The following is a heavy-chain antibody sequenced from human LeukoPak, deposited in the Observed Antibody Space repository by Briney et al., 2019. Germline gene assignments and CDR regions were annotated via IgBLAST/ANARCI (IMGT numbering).Heavy chain of an antibody. CDR2: IRYDGSNK. V-gene: IGHV3-30*02. CDR3: AKDRLGSSFSFDY. Sequence: GGSLRFSCAASGFTFSIYGMHWVRQAPGKGLEWVAFIRYDGSNKYYADSVKGRFTISRDNSKNTLYLQMNSLRAEDTAVYYCAKDRLGSSFSFDYWGQGTLVTVSS. J-gene: IGHJ4*02. D-gene: IGHD6-6*01. CDR1: GFTFSIYG.